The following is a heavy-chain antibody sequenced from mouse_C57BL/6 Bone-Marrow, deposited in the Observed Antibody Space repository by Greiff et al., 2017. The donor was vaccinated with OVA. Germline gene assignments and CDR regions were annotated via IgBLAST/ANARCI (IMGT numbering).Heavy chain of an antibody. Sequence: QVQLQQSGAELVRPGSSVKLSCKASGYTFTSYWMDWVKQRPGQGLEWIGNIYPSDSETHYNQKFKDKATLTVDKSSSTAYMQLSSLTSEDSAVYYCARSGGNYEDYWGQGTTLTVSS. CDR1: GYTFTSYW. CDR2: IYPSDSET. J-gene: IGHJ2*01. CDR3: ARSGGNYEDY. V-gene: IGHV1-61*01. D-gene: IGHD2-1*01.